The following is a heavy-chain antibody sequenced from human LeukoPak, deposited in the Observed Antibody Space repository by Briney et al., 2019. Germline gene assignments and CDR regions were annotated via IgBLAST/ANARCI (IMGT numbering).Heavy chain of an antibody. CDR3: ARGRHYYDNSGSSWYFDL. CDR1: GGSISSYY. CDR2: IYYSGST. Sequence: SETLSLTCTVSGGSISSYYWSWIRQPPGKGLEWIGYIYYSGSTNYNPSLKSRVTISVDTSKNQFSLKLSSVTAADTAVYYCARGRHYYDNSGSSWYFDLWGRGTLVTVSS. J-gene: IGHJ2*01. V-gene: IGHV4-59*01. D-gene: IGHD3-22*01.